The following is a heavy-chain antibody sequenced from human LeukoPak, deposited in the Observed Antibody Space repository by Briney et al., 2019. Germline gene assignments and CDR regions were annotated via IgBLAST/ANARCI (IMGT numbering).Heavy chain of an antibody. Sequence: RSSQTLSLTCTVSGGSISSGSYYWSWIRQPAGKGLEWIGRIYTSGSTNYNPSLKSRVTMSVDTSKNQFSLKLSSVTAADTAVYYCARDPDFGIAARFDYWGQGTLVTVSS. D-gene: IGHD6-6*01. J-gene: IGHJ4*02. CDR3: ARDPDFGIAARFDY. CDR2: IYTSGST. CDR1: GGSISSGSYY. V-gene: IGHV4-61*02.